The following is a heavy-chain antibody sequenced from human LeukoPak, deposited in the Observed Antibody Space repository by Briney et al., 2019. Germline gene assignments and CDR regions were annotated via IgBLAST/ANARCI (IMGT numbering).Heavy chain of an antibody. V-gene: IGHV3-30*18. J-gene: IGHJ4*02. D-gene: IGHD3-10*01. CDR3: AKDRDGSGAKDY. CDR1: GFTFSSYG. CDR2: ISYDGSNK. Sequence: PGRSLRLSCAASGFTFSSYGMHWVRQAPGKGLEWVAVISYDGSNKYYADSVKGRFTISRDNSKNTLYLQMNSLRAEDTAVYYCAKDRDGSGAKDYWGQGTLVTVSS.